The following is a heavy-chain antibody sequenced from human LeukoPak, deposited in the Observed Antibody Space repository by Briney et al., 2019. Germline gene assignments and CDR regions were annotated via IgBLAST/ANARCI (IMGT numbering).Heavy chain of an antibody. J-gene: IGHJ4*02. CDR3: AKDRIAARLLDY. Sequence: PGGSLRLSCAASGFTFSSYAMSWVRQAPGKGLEWVSAISGSGGSTYYADSVKGRFTISRDNSKNTLYLQMNSLRAVDTAVYYCAKDRIAARLLDYWGQGTLVTVSS. CDR1: GFTFSSYA. CDR2: ISGSGGST. D-gene: IGHD6-6*01. V-gene: IGHV3-23*01.